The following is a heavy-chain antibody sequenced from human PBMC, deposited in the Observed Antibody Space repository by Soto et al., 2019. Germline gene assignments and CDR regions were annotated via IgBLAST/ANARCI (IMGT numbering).Heavy chain of an antibody. CDR2: IYHSGST. CDR3: ARQSASSGSLDY. CDR1: SGSISSSNW. Sequence: SETLSLTCAVSSGSISSSNWWSWVRQPPGKGLEWIGEIYHSGSTNYNPSLKSRVTISVDKSKNQFSLKLSSVTAADTAVYYCARQSASSGSLDYWGQGTLVTVSS. J-gene: IGHJ4*02. V-gene: IGHV4-4*02. D-gene: IGHD3-22*01.